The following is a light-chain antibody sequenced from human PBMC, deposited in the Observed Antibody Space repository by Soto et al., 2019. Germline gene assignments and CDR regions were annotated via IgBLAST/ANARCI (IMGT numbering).Light chain of an antibody. CDR2: AAS. V-gene: IGKV1-9*01. Sequence: LTQSPGTLSLSPGERATVSCRASQGIGSYLAWYQQKPGKAPRLLIYAASTLQSGVPSRFSGSGSDTEFTLTISSLQPEDFATYYCQQLNNYPLTFGGGTKV. CDR3: QQLNNYPLT. J-gene: IGKJ4*01. CDR1: QGIGSY.